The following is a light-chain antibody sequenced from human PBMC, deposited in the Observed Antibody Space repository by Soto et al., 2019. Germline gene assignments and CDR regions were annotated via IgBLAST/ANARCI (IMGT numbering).Light chain of an antibody. Sequence: EIVLTQSPGTLSLSPGERATLSCRASQSVSSSYLAWYQQKHGQAPRHLFYGASSRATGIPDRFSGSGSGTDFPLTISRLEPEDFAVYYCHQYDSSPRTFGGGTKVEIK. CDR1: QSVSSSY. V-gene: IGKV3-20*01. CDR2: GAS. CDR3: HQYDSSPRT. J-gene: IGKJ4*01.